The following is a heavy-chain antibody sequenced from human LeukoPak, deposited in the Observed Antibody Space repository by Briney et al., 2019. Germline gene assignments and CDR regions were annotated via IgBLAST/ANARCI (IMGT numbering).Heavy chain of an antibody. D-gene: IGHD3-9*01. CDR2: INHSGST. Sequence: SETLSLTCAVYGGSFSGYYWSWIRQPPGKGLEWIGEINHSGSTNYNPSLKSRVTISVDTSKNQFSLKLSSVTAADTAVYYCARATDYDILTGFYYYYYGMDVWGQGTTVTVSS. CDR1: GGSFSGYY. J-gene: IGHJ6*02. CDR3: ARATDYDILTGFYYYYYGMDV. V-gene: IGHV4-34*01.